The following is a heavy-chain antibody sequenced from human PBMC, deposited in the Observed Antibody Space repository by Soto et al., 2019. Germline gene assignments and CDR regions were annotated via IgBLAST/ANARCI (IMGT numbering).Heavy chain of an antibody. CDR2: ISGSGGST. V-gene: IGHV3-23*01. J-gene: IGHJ4*02. CDR3: AKDYSSSWYYFDY. D-gene: IGHD6-13*01. CDR1: GFTFSSYA. Sequence: LRLSCAASGFTFSSYAMSWVRQAPGKGLEWVSAISGSGGSTYYADSVKGRFTISRDNSKNTLYLQMNSLRAEDTAVYYCAKDYSSSWYYFDYWGQGTLVTVSS.